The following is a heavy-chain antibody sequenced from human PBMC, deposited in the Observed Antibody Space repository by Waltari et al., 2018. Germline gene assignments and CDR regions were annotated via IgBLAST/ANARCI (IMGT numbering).Heavy chain of an antibody. V-gene: IGHV1-69*02. J-gene: IGHJ6*02. CDR2: IIPILGIA. CDR1: GGTFSSYT. D-gene: IGHD2-2*01. CDR3: ARGRSGVVPAALYYYGMDV. Sequence: QVQLVQSGAEVKKPGSSVKVSCKASGGTFSSYTSSWVRQAPGQGLEWMGRIIPILGIANYAQKFQGRGTITADKSTSTAYMELSSLRSEDTAVYYCARGRSGVVPAALYYYGMDVWGQGTTVTVSS.